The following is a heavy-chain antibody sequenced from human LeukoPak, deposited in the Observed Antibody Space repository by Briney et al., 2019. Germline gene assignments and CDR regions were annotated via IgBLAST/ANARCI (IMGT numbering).Heavy chain of an antibody. CDR3: ARGLTGPFDY. D-gene: IGHD3-10*01. CDR2: IYHSGST. Sequence: SETLSLTCAVSGGSISSGGYSWSWIRQPPGKGLEWIGYIYHSGSTYYNPSLKSRVTISVDTSKNQFSLKLSSVTAADTAVYYCARGLTGPFDYWGQGTLVTVSS. J-gene: IGHJ4*02. V-gene: IGHV4-30-2*01. CDR1: GGSISSGGYS.